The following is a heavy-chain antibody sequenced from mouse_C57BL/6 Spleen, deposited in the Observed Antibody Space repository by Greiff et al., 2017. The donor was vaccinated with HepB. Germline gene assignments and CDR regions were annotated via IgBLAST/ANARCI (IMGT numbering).Heavy chain of an antibody. CDR1: GYTFTSYW. CDR3: ARRAITTVGDFDV. Sequence: QVQLQQSGAELAKPGASVKLSCKASGYTFTSYWMHWVKQRPGQGLEWIGYINPSSGYTKYNQKFKDKATLTADKSSSTAYMQLSSLTYEDSAVYYCARRAITTVGDFDVWGIGTTVTVSS. CDR2: INPSSGYT. J-gene: IGHJ1*03. V-gene: IGHV1-7*01. D-gene: IGHD1-1*01.